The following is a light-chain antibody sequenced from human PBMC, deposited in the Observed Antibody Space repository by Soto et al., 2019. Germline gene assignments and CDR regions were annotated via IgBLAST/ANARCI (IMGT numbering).Light chain of an antibody. V-gene: IGLV2-14*01. J-gene: IGLJ1*01. CDR2: EVS. Sequence: QSALTQPASVSGSPGQSITISCTGTSSDVGGYNYVSWYQQHPGKAPKLMIYEVSNRPSGVSNRFSGSKSGNTASLTISGPQAEDEADYYCSSYTSSSTPRVFGTGTKVTVL. CDR1: SSDVGGYNY. CDR3: SSYTSSSTPRV.